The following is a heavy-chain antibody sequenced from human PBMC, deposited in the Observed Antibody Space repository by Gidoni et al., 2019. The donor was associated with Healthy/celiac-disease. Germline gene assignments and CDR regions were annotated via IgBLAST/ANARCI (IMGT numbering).Heavy chain of an antibody. CDR2: ISWNSGSI. D-gene: IGHD3-16*01. V-gene: IGHV3-9*01. Sequence: EVQLVESGGGLVQPGRSLRLSCAASGFTFDDYAMHWVRQAPGKGLEWVSGISWNSGSIGYADSVKGRFTSSRDNAKNALYLQMNSLRAEDTALYYCAKGGPDRWGNWFDPWGQGTLVTVSS. CDR3: AKGGPDRWGNWFDP. CDR1: GFTFDDYA. J-gene: IGHJ5*02.